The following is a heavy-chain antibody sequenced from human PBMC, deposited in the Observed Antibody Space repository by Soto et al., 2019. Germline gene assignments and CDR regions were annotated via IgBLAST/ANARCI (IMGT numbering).Heavy chain of an antibody. D-gene: IGHD3-9*01. CDR2: IGSNGNPR. J-gene: IGHJ6*03. Sequence: EVQLAESGGGLVQPGGSLRLSCAASGFRFSRYAMDWVRQAPGKGLEWVSYIGSNGNPRYYAVSVKGRFTISRDDAKNPLELQMNAPESVGAAVYYCATGFGPWQGYDGSIDVW. CDR3: ATGFGPWQGYDGSIDV. CDR1: GFRFSRYA. V-gene: IGHV3-48*01.